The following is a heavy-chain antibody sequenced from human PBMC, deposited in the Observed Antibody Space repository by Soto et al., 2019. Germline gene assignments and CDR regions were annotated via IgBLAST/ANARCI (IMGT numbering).Heavy chain of an antibody. D-gene: IGHD3-16*02. Sequence: GGSLRLSCAASGFTFSSYSMNWVRQAPGKGLEWVSSISSSSSYIYYADSVKGPFTISRDNAKNSLYLQMNSLRAEDTAVYYCARDNYDYIWGSYRHDAFDIWGQGTMVTVSS. V-gene: IGHV3-21*01. J-gene: IGHJ3*02. CDR2: ISSSSSYI. CDR1: GFTFSSYS. CDR3: ARDNYDYIWGSYRHDAFDI.